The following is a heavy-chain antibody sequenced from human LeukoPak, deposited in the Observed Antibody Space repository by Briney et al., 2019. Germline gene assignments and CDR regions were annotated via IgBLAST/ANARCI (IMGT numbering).Heavy chain of an antibody. CDR1: GGSISSYY. D-gene: IGHD1-26*01. J-gene: IGHJ4*02. Sequence: SETLSLTCTVSGGSISSYYWSWIRQPPGKGLEWIGYIYYSGSTNYNPSLKSRVTISVDASKNQFSLKLSSVTAADTAVYYCARGGLRIVGARTFDYWGQGTLVTVSS. V-gene: IGHV4-59*01. CDR2: IYYSGST. CDR3: ARGGLRIVGARTFDY.